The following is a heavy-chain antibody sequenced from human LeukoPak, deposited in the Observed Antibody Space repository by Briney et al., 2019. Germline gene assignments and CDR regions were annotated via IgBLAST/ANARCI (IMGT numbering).Heavy chain of an antibody. D-gene: IGHD3-10*01. CDR2: IIPIFGTA. CDR3: ARGGTGFANFDY. CDR1: GGTFISYA. Sequence: GSSVKVSCKASGGTFISYAISWVRQAPGQGLEWMGGIIPIFGTANYAQKFQGRVTITADESTSTAYMELSSLRSEDTAVYYCARGGTGFANFDYWGQGTLVTVSS. V-gene: IGHV1-69*01. J-gene: IGHJ4*02.